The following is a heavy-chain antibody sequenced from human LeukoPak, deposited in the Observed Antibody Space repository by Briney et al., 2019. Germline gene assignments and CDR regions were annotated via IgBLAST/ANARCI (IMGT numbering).Heavy chain of an antibody. J-gene: IGHJ4*02. V-gene: IGHV4-38-2*01. CDR1: GYPISSGYY. D-gene: IGHD3-3*01. CDR3: ARHGEWLAVDY. CDR2: IYHSGST. Sequence: SETLSLTCAVSGYPISSGYYRGWIWQPPGKGLEWIGSIYHSGSTYYNPSLKSRVTISVDTSKNQFSLKLSSVTAADTAVYYCARHGEWLAVDYWGQGTLVTVSS.